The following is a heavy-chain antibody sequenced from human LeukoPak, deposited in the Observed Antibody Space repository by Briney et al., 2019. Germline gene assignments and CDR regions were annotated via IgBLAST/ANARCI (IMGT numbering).Heavy chain of an antibody. V-gene: IGHV3-23*01. D-gene: IGHD3-16*01. J-gene: IGHJ1*01. Sequence: GGSLRLSCAASGFTFSSYGMSWVRQAPGKGLEWVSGISGSGTNTNYADSVKGRFTISRDNSKNTQSLQMNSLRAEDTAVYYCAKDDDWGRYKHWGQGTLVTVSS. CDR3: AKDDDWGRYKH. CDR1: GFTFSSYG. CDR2: ISGSGTNT.